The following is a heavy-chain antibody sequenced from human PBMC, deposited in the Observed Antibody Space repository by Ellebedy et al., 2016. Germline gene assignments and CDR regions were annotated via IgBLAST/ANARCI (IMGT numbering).Heavy chain of an antibody. D-gene: IGHD6-19*01. CDR2: ISSSSSYI. CDR1: GFTFSSYS. Sequence: GESLKISXAASGFTFSSYSMNWVRQAPGKGLEWVSSISSSSSYIYYADSVKGRFTISRDNAKNTLYLQMNSLRAEDTAVYYCARRGEAVAGGDYWGQGTLVTVSS. J-gene: IGHJ4*02. V-gene: IGHV3-21*04. CDR3: ARRGEAVAGGDY.